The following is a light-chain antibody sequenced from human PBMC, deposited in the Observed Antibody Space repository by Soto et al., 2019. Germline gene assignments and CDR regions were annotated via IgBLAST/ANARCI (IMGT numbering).Light chain of an antibody. CDR2: DVS. J-gene: IGLJ1*01. V-gene: IGLV2-14*01. Sequence: QSVLTQPASVSGSPGQSIAVSCTGTSSDVGGYNYVSWYQQHPGKAPQLMIYDVSNRPSGVSNRFSGSKSGNTASLTISGLQAEYEADYYCSSYTSSSTRVFGTGTKLTVL. CDR1: SSDVGGYNY. CDR3: SSYTSSSTRV.